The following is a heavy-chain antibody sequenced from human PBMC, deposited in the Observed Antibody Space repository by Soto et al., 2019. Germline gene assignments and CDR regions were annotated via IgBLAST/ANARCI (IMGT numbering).Heavy chain of an antibody. CDR3: AKDKEEGSDPGYYGMDV. V-gene: IGHV3-30*18. CDR2: ISYDGSNK. D-gene: IGHD6-19*01. J-gene: IGHJ6*02. CDR1: GFTFSSYG. Sequence: QVQLVESGGGVVQPGRSLRLSCAASGFTFSSYGMHWVRQAPGKGLEWVAVISYDGSNKYYADSVKGRFTISRDNSKNTLYLQMNSLRAEDTAVYYWAKDKEEGSDPGYYGMDVWGQGTTVTVSS.